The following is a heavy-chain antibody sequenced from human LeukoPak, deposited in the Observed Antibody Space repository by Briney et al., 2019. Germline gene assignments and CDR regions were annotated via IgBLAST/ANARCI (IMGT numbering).Heavy chain of an antibody. CDR1: GFTVSSNY. D-gene: IGHD3-22*01. CDR3: ARAPNYYDSSGPPAPLWYFDY. Sequence: PGGSLRLSCAASGFTVSSNYMSWVRQAPGKGLEWVSVIYSGGSTYYADSVKGRFTISRDNSKNTLYLQMNSLRAEDTAVYYCARAPNYYDSSGPPAPLWYFDYWSQGTLVTVSS. CDR2: IYSGGST. J-gene: IGHJ4*02. V-gene: IGHV3-53*01.